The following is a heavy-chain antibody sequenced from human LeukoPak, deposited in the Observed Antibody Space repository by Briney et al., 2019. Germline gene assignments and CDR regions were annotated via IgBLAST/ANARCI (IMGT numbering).Heavy chain of an antibody. CDR3: ARLSGSALDY. Sequence: GRSLRLSCAASGFTFSSNGMNWVRQAPGKGLEWVAVIWYDGSKIYYADSVKGRFTISRDNSKNTVYLQMNSLRAEDTAVYYCARLSGSALDYWGQGTLVTVSS. V-gene: IGHV3-33*01. D-gene: IGHD3-10*01. CDR2: IWYDGSKI. CDR1: GFTFSSNG. J-gene: IGHJ4*02.